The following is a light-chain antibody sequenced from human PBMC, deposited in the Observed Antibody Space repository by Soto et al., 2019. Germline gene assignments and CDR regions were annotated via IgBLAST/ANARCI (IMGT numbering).Light chain of an antibody. CDR1: QSVDND. Sequence: EIVMTQSPATLSVSPGDRATLSCRASQSVDNDLAWYQQKPGQPPRLLIYDASTRATGIPARFSGSQSGTEFTLTISSLLSEDFAVYSCHQYHNWTFGQGTKVDIK. CDR3: HQYHNWT. CDR2: DAS. V-gene: IGKV3D-15*01. J-gene: IGKJ1*01.